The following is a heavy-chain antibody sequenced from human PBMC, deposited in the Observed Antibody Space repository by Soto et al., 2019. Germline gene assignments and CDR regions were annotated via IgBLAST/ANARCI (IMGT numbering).Heavy chain of an antibody. J-gene: IGHJ3*02. Sequence: GGSLRLSCAASGFTFSTYNMNWVRQAPGKGLEWVSSISSSSTYIYYADSVKGRFTISRDNAKNSLYLQMNSLRAEDTAVYYCARDPIGGYYHDAFDIWGQGTMVTVSS. CDR1: GFTFSTYN. D-gene: IGHD3-22*01. V-gene: IGHV3-21*01. CDR3: ARDPIGGYYHDAFDI. CDR2: ISSSSTYI.